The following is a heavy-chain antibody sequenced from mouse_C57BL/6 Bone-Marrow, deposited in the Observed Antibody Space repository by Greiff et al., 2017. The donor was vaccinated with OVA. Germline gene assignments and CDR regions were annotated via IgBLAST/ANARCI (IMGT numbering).Heavy chain of an antibody. J-gene: IGHJ3*01. CDR1: GYTFTSYN. CDR2: IDPETGGT. Sequence: VQLQQSGAELVRPGASVKMSCKASGYTFTSYNMHWVKQTPRQGLEWIGAIDPETGGTAYNQKFKGKAILTADKSSSTAYMELRSLTSEDSAVYYCTRQSWFAYWGQGTLVTVSA. V-gene: IGHV1-15*01. CDR3: TRQSWFAY.